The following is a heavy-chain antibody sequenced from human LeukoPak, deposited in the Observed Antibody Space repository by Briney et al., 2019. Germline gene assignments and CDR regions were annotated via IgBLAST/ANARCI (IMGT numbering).Heavy chain of an antibody. Sequence: ASVKVSCKASGYTFTGYYVHWLRQAPGQGLEWMGWINPNSGGTRYAQKFQGRVTMTRDTSISTAYMDLGRLKFDDTAVYYCARAERYSYGRSYYFDYWGQGTLVTVSS. CDR1: GYTFTGYY. D-gene: IGHD5-18*01. CDR2: INPNSGGT. V-gene: IGHV1-2*02. CDR3: ARAERYSYGRSYYFDY. J-gene: IGHJ4*02.